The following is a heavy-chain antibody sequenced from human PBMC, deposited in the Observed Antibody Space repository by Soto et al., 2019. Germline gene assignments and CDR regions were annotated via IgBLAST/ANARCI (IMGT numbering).Heavy chain of an antibody. D-gene: IGHD2-15*01. V-gene: IGHV3-48*02. CDR2: ISTSSHSI. CDR3: ARDLAWSFDY. CDR1: GFTFSTYS. Sequence: EVQLVESGGGLVQPGGSLRLSCAASGFTFSTYSMNWFRQAPGKGLEWVSYISTSSHSIYYADSVKGRFTISRDNAKNSLYLQMNNLRDEDTAVYCCARDLAWSFDYWGQGTLVTVSS. J-gene: IGHJ4*02.